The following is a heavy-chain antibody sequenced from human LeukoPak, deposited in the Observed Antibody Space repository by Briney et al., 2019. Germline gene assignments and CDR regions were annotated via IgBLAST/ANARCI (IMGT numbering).Heavy chain of an antibody. Sequence: SETLSLTCSVYGGSFSDYYWSWIRQPPGKGLEWIGEINHSGSTNYNPSLKSRVTISVDTSKNQFSLKLSSVTAADTAVYYCARDRWDSGSYDYWGQGTLVTVSS. D-gene: IGHD1-26*01. CDR2: INHSGST. CDR3: ARDRWDSGSYDY. V-gene: IGHV4-34*01. CDR1: GGSFSDYY. J-gene: IGHJ4*02.